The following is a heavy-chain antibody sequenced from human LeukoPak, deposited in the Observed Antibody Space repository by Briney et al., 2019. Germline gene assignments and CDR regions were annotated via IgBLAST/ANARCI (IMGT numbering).Heavy chain of an antibody. J-gene: IGHJ4*02. V-gene: IGHV3-23*01. CDR3: AKGPAKGSPYYFDY. CDR2: ISGGGANT. D-gene: IGHD4/OR15-4a*01. Sequence: GGSLRLSCAASGFTFSSYAMSWVRQAPGKGLEWVSGISGGGANTYYADSVKGRFTISRDNSKNTLYLQMNSLRAEETAVYYCAKGPAKGSPYYFDYWGQGTLVTVSS. CDR1: GFTFSSYA.